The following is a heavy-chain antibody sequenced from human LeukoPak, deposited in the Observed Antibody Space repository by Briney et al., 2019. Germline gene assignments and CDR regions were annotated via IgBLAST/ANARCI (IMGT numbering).Heavy chain of an antibody. CDR3: ARGRVSSSTWYSTYYYFFYMDF. D-gene: IGHD4-11*01. CDR1: GGSISSYY. V-gene: IGHV4-59*01. J-gene: IGHJ6*03. CDR2: VDDTGST. Sequence: SETLSLTCTVSGGSISSYYWSWIRQPPGKGLEWIGYVDDTGSTKFNPSLNGRVSISRDTSNNFFSLRLRSVTAADTAVYFCARGRVSSSTWYSTYYYFFYMDFWGKGTTVTVSS.